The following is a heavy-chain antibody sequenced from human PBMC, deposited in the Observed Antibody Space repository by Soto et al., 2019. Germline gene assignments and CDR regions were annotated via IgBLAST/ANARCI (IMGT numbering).Heavy chain of an antibody. Sequence: GASVKVSCKASGYSFTDYYIHWVRRAPGQGLEWMGWINPKSGGTNYAQKFQDGITLTRDRSISTAYMELTRLRSDDTAVYFCARDCDATSCYGMDAWGQGTTVTVS. V-gene: IGHV1-2*02. D-gene: IGHD2-15*01. CDR1: GYSFTDYY. J-gene: IGHJ6*02. CDR3: ARDCDATSCYGMDA. CDR2: INPKSGGT.